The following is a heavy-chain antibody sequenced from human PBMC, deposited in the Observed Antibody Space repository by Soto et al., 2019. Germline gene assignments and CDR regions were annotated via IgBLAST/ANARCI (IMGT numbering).Heavy chain of an antibody. J-gene: IGHJ6*02. Sequence: QVQLVQSGAEVKKPGSPVKVSCKASGGTFSSYAISWVRQAPGQGLEWMGGIIPIFGTANYAQKFQGRVTITADESTSTAYMELSSLRSEDTAVYYCALKTYYDFWSGYHDYYYGMDVWGQGTTVTVSS. D-gene: IGHD3-3*01. V-gene: IGHV1-69*01. CDR3: ALKTYYDFWSGYHDYYYGMDV. CDR1: GGTFSSYA. CDR2: IIPIFGTA.